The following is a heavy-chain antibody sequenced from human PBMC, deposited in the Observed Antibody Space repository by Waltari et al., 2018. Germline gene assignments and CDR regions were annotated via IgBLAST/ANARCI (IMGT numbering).Heavy chain of an antibody. D-gene: IGHD1-26*01. CDR1: GYTFTGYY. CDR3: ARSKSGSSYYDAFDI. V-gene: IGHV1-2*02. Sequence: QVQLVQSGAEVKKPGASVKVSCKASGYTFTGYYMHWVRQAPGQGLEWMGWINPNSGGTNYAQKFQGRVTMTRDTSISTAYMELSRLRSDDTAVYYCARSKSGSSYYDAFDIWGQGTMVTVSS. CDR2: INPNSGGT. J-gene: IGHJ3*02.